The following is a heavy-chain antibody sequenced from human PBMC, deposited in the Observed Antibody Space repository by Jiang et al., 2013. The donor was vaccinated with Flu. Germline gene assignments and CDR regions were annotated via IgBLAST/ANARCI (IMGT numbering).Heavy chain of an antibody. Sequence: GLEWIGSIYYSGSTYYNPSLKSRVTISVDTSKNQFSLKLSSVTAADTAVYYCASPKAYCGGDCYRSYFDYVGPREPWSPSP. D-gene: IGHD2-21*02. CDR3: ASPKAYCGGDCYRSYFDY. CDR2: IYYSGST. V-gene: IGHV4-39*01. J-gene: IGHJ4*02.